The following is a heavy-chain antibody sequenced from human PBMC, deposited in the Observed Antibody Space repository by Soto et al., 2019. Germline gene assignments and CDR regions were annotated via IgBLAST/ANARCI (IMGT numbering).Heavy chain of an antibody. CDR1: GGSISSGGYY. CDR2: IYYSGST. Sequence: PSETLSLTCTVSGGSISSGGYYWSWIRQHPGKGLEWIGYIYYSGSTYYNPSLKSRVTISVDTSKNQFSLKLSSVTAADTAVYYCARDVGGGKGESYYFDYWGQGTLVTVSS. J-gene: IGHJ4*02. D-gene: IGHD2-15*01. CDR3: ARDVGGGKGESYYFDY. V-gene: IGHV4-31*03.